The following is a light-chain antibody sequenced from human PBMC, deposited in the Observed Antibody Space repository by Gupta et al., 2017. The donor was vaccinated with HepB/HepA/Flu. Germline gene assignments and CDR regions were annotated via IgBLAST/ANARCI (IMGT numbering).Light chain of an antibody. CDR2: VAS. CDR1: QGIRND. J-gene: IGKJ1*01. Sequence: DIQMTQSPSSLSASVGDRVTITSRASQGIRNDLGWYQQKPGKAPKRLIYVASSLQSGVPSRFSGSGSETEFTLTIIILHPEDFATYYFLQYNSYPWTFGQGTKVEIK. CDR3: LQYNSYPWT. V-gene: IGKV1-17*01.